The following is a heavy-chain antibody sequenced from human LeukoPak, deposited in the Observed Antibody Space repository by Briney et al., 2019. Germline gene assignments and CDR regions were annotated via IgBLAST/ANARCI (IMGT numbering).Heavy chain of an antibody. CDR1: GFTFSRCS. J-gene: IGHJ6*02. V-gene: IGHV3-30-3*01. CDR2: ISYDGSNK. Sequence: GGSLRLSCAASGFTFSRCSMHWVRQAPAKGLEWVAVISYDGSNKYYADSVQGRFTISRDNSKNTLYLQMNSLRAEDTAVYYCARPVDTPGYYYAMDVWGQGTTVTVSS. CDR3: ARPVDTPGYYYAMDV. D-gene: IGHD5-18*01.